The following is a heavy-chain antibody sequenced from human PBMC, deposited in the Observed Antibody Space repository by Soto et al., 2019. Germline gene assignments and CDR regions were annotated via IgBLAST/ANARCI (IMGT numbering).Heavy chain of an antibody. CDR2: IYYSGST. Sequence: SETLSLTCTVSGGSISSYYWSWIRQPPGKGLEWIGYIYYSGSTNYNPSLKSRFTISVDTSKNQFSLKLSSVTAADTAVYYCASGGHRRTWGSYRLVSGWFDPWGQGTLVTVSS. V-gene: IGHV4-59*01. CDR1: GGSISSYY. D-gene: IGHD3-16*02. CDR3: ASGGHRRTWGSYRLVSGWFDP. J-gene: IGHJ5*02.